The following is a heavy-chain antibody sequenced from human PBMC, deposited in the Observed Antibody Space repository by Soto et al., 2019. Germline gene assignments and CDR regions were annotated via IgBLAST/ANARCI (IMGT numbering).Heavy chain of an antibody. V-gene: IGHV3-7*01. D-gene: IGHD3-16*01. CDR1: GFIFSNYW. CDR3: ALDYGD. Sequence: EVQLVESGGGLVQPGGSLRLSCTASGFIFSNYWMSWVRQSPARGLEWVANMKQDGSVKDYPDSVKGRFTVSRDNAKNSLYLQMNSLRAEDTALYYCALDYGDWGQGTLVTVSS. J-gene: IGHJ4*02. CDR2: MKQDGSVK.